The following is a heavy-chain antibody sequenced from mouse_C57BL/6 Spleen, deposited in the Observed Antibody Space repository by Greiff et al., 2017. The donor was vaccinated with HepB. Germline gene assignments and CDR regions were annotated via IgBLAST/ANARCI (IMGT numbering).Heavy chain of an antibody. D-gene: IGHD1-1*02. CDR2: ISSGGSYT. CDR3: ARLRDYWFAY. CDR1: GFTFSSYG. Sequence: EVKLMESGGDLVKPGGSLKLSCAASGFTFSSYGMSWVRQTPDKRLEWVATISSGGSYTYYPDSVKGRFTISRDNAKNTLYLQMSSLKSEDTAMYYCARLRDYWFAYWGQGTLVTVSA. J-gene: IGHJ3*01. V-gene: IGHV5-6*01.